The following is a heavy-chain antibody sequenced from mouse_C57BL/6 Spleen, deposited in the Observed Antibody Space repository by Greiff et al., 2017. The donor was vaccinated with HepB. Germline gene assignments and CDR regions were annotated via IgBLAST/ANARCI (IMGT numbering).Heavy chain of an antibody. V-gene: IGHV1-69*01. CDR1: GYTFTSYW. D-gene: IGHD1-1*02. CDR3: ARPGGNPTWFAY. Sequence: QVQLQQPGAELVMPGASVKLSCKASGYTFTSYWMHWVKQRPGQGLEWIGEIDPSDSYTNYTQKFKGKSTLTVDKSSSTAYRQLSSLTSEDSAVYYCARPGGNPTWFAYWGQGTLVTVSA. J-gene: IGHJ3*01. CDR2: IDPSDSYT.